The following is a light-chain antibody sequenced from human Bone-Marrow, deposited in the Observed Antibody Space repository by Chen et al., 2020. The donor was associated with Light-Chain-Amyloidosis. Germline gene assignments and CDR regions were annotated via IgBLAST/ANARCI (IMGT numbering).Light chain of an antibody. V-gene: IGKV3-20*01. CDR2: GPT. J-gene: IGKJ4*01. Sequence: VLTQSPYIGSLSPGESAALSCRASQTVSSRYLAWYQQKPGQAPRLLLYGPTNRATGSPDRFSGGGSGTDFTLTVSRLEPEDFAVYYCQQSGNSLPFGGGTRVEIK. CDR3: QQSGNSLP. CDR1: QTVSSRY.